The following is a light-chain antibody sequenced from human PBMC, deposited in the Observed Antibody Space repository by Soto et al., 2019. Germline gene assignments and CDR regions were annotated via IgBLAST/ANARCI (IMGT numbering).Light chain of an antibody. CDR3: SSYAGNNIHYV. CDR2: EVS. Sequence: QSVLTQPPSASGSAGQSVTISCTGTSTDVGGYNYVSWYQQHPGKAPKLMIYEVSKRPSGVPDRFSGSKSGNPASLTVSGLQAEDEADYYCSSYAGNNIHYVFGTGTKLTVL. J-gene: IGLJ1*01. V-gene: IGLV2-8*01. CDR1: STDVGGYNY.